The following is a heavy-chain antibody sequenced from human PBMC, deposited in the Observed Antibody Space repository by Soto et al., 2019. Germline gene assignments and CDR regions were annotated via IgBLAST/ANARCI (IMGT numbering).Heavy chain of an antibody. V-gene: IGHV3-7*01. Sequence: VGSLRLSCAASGFTFSSYWMSWVRQAPGKGLEWVANIKQDGSEKYYVDSVKGRFTISRDNAKNSLYLQMNSLRAEDTAVYYCARGFISYDMLTGYYNYYYYDGMDVWGQGTTVTVSS. CDR2: IKQDGSEK. J-gene: IGHJ6*02. CDR3: ARGFISYDMLTGYYNYYYYDGMDV. CDR1: GFTFSSYW. D-gene: IGHD3-9*01.